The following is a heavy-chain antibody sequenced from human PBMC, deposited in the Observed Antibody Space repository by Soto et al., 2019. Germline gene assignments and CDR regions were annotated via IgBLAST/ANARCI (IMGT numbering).Heavy chain of an antibody. CDR3: TKARDDQSLRLPFDY. CDR1: GFFFRRYT. D-gene: IGHD3-10*01. CDR2: FSASSGTT. Sequence: EVQLLESGGGLVQPGGSLRLSCVGSGFFFRRYTMTWVRQAPGKGLEWVSCFSASSGTTYYADSVKDRFTISRDNSKNALFRLTNRLTAEDTAMDYCTKARDDQSLRLPFDYWGQGTLVIVSS. V-gene: IGHV3-23*01. J-gene: IGHJ4*02.